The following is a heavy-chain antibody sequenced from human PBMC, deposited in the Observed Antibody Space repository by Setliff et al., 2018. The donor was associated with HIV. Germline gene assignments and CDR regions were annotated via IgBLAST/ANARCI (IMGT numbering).Heavy chain of an antibody. Sequence: PGGSLRLSCAASGFTFINYAMSWVRQAPGEGLEWVSAILSTGERTFYADSVKGRFTISRDNSKNTVYLQMNSLRAEDTAEYYCAKEWAASGLGYFDSWGRGTLVTVSS. J-gene: IGHJ4*01. CDR3: AKEWAASGLGYFDS. CDR1: GFTFINYA. V-gene: IGHV3-23*01. CDR2: ILSTGERT. D-gene: IGHD3-22*01.